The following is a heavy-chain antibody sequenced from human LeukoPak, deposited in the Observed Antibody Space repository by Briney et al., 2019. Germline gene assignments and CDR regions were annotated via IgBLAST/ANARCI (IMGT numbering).Heavy chain of an antibody. V-gene: IGHV1-69*10. D-gene: IGHD2-2*01. CDR2: IVPIFDIT. J-gene: IGHJ4*02. CDR3: ASLGYDCGSSTSCLDY. CDR1: GGTFRSFA. Sequence: VASVKVSCKASGGTFRSFAISWVRQAPGQGLEWMGSIVPIFDITKYAQKFQGRVTMTRNTSISTAYMELSSLRSEDTAVYYCASLGYDCGSSTSCLDYWGQGTLVTVSS.